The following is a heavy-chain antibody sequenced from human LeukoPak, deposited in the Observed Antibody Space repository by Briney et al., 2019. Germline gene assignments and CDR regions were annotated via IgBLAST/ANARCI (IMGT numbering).Heavy chain of an antibody. CDR3: AKDLYQDSIGDYGPTATDY. CDR2: ISGGGGSR. D-gene: IGHD3-22*01. V-gene: IGHV3-23*01. J-gene: IGHJ4*02. CDR1: GFTFSSYA. Sequence: GGSLRLSCAASGFTFSSYAMSWVRQAPGKGLEWVSAISGGGGSRYYADSVKGRFTISRDNSKNTLYLQMNSLRAETTAVYYSAKDLYQDSIGDYGPTATDYWGQGTLVTVSS.